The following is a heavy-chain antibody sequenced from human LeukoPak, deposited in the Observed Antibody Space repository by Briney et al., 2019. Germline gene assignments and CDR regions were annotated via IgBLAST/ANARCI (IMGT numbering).Heavy chain of an antibody. D-gene: IGHD2-21*01. CDR2: IWYGGSNK. CDR3: AKDQAPEGYIVERNWFDP. Sequence: LRLSCAASGFTFSSYGMHWVRQAPGKGLEWVAVIWYGGSNKYYAGSVKGRFAISRDNSKNTLYLQMNSLRAEDTAVYYCAKDQAPEGYIVERNWFDPWGQGTLVTVSS. CDR1: GFTFSSYG. J-gene: IGHJ5*02. V-gene: IGHV3-33*06.